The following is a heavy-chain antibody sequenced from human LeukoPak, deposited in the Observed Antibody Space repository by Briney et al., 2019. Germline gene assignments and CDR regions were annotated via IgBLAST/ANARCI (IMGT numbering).Heavy chain of an antibody. V-gene: IGHV4-59*08. CDR2: IYHSGST. CDR3: ARRLTGGNEVFDY. D-gene: IGHD2-8*02. J-gene: IGHJ4*02. CDR1: GGSISSYY. Sequence: PSETLSLTCSVSGGSISSYYWSWIRQPPGKELEWIGHIYHSGSTNYNPSLKSRVTASVDTSKNQFSLKLSSVTAADTAVYYCARRLTGGNEVFDYWGQGTLVIVSS.